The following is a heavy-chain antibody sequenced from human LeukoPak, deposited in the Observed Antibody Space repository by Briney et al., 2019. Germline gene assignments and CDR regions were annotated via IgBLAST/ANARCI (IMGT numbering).Heavy chain of an antibody. Sequence: AGGSRRLSGAASGFTFSSYDMNWARQAPGKGLEWVSYISSSGRTKYYADSVKGRFTISRDNAKNSLYMQMNSLRAEDTAVYYCAGETVGVVTAIYYYYGMDVWGQGTTVTVSS. CDR2: ISSSGRTK. CDR1: GFTFSSYD. CDR3: AGETVGVVTAIYYYYGMDV. D-gene: IGHD2-21*02. J-gene: IGHJ6*02. V-gene: IGHV3-48*03.